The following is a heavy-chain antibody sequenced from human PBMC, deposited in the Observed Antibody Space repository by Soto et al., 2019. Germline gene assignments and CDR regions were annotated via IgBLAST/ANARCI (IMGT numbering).Heavy chain of an antibody. J-gene: IGHJ4*02. CDR2: IIPIFGTA. D-gene: IGHD3-22*01. V-gene: IGHV1-69*01. CDR3: ARGKYYYDSSGYYYLAY. Sequence: QVQLVQSGAEVKKPGSSVKVSCKASGGTFSSYAISWVRQAPGQGLEWMGGIIPIFGTANYAQKFQGRVTITADESTSTAYMELSSLRSEDTAVYYCARGKYYYDSSGYYYLAYWGQGTLVTVSS. CDR1: GGTFSSYA.